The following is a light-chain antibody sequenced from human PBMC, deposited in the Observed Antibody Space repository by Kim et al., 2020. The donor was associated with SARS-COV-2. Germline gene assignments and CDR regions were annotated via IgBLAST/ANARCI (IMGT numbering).Light chain of an antibody. CDR3: QQYNIGPDT. Sequence: ASDGDRVTSSCRASQGISSSLAWYQQKPGKVPKLLIYAASALQPGVPSRFSGSESGTDFTLTISSLQPEDVATYYCQQYNIGPDTFGQGTRLEIK. CDR2: AAS. V-gene: IGKV1-27*01. J-gene: IGKJ5*01. CDR1: QGISSS.